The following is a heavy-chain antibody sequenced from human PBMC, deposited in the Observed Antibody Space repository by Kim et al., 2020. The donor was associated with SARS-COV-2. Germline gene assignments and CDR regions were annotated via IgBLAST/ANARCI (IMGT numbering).Heavy chain of an antibody. Sequence: GGSLRLSCAASGFTFSNACMSWVRQAPGKGLEWVGRIKSKTDGGTTDYAAPVKGRFTISRDDSKNTLYLQMNSLKTEDTAVYYCTTEGYCSGGSCYSGVYWGQGTLVTVSS. V-gene: IGHV3-15*01. J-gene: IGHJ4*02. D-gene: IGHD2-15*01. CDR1: GFTFSNAC. CDR3: TTEGYCSGGSCYSGVY. CDR2: IKSKTDGGTT.